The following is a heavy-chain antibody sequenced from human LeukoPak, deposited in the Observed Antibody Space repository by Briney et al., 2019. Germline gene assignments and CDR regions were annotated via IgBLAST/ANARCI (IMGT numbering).Heavy chain of an antibody. J-gene: IGHJ4*02. V-gene: IGHV3-21*01. Sequence: GGSLRLSCAASGFTFSSYSMNWVRQAPGKGLEWVSSISSSSSYIYYADSVKGRFTISRDNAKNSLYLQMNSLRAEDTAVYYCARDRYPFGTGKFDYWGQGTLVTVSS. CDR1: GFTFSSYS. D-gene: IGHD1-1*01. CDR2: ISSSSSYI. CDR3: ARDRYPFGTGKFDY.